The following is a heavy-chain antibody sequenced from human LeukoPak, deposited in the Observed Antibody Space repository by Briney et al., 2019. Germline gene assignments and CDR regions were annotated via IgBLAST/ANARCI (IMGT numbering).Heavy chain of an antibody. Sequence: ASVKVSFKASGYTFTSYPISWVRQAPGQGLEWVGWITTYNGHTNYAQKLQGRVTMITDTSTSTAYMDLRGLRSDDTAVYYCARGYDYGDYVGDFDYWGQGTLVTVSS. D-gene: IGHD4-17*01. V-gene: IGHV1-18*01. CDR1: GYTFTSYP. CDR3: ARGYDYGDYVGDFDY. J-gene: IGHJ4*02. CDR2: ITTYNGHT.